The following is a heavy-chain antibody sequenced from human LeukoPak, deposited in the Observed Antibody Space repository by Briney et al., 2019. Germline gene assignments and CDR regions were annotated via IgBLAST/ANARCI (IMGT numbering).Heavy chain of an antibody. CDR2: ISRTGSTI. CDR3: AREGSSYAPSQPFYFDY. D-gene: IGHD3-10*01. Sequence: GGSLRLSCAASGFTFSSYAMSWVRQAPGKGLEWVSYISRTGSTIYYADSVQGRFTISRDNAKNSLYLQMNSLRAEDTAVYFCAREGSSYAPSQPFYFDYWGQGTLVTVSS. V-gene: IGHV3-48*03. J-gene: IGHJ4*02. CDR1: GFTFSSYA.